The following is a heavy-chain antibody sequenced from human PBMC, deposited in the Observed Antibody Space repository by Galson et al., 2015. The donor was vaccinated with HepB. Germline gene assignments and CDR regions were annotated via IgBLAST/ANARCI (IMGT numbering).Heavy chain of an antibody. CDR1: GGTFSSYA. Sequence: SVKVSCKASGGTFSSYAISWVRQAPGQGLEWMGRIIPILGIANYAQKFQGRVTITADKSTSTAYMELSSLRSEDTAVYYCARDPRGPSVSYYYYGMDVWGQGTTVTVSS. CDR3: ARDPRGPSVSYYYYGMDV. CDR2: IIPILGIA. V-gene: IGHV1-69*04. D-gene: IGHD3-10*01. J-gene: IGHJ6*02.